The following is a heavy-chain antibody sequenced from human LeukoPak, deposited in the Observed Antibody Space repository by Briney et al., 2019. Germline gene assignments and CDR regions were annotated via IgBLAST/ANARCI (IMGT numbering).Heavy chain of an antibody. CDR3: ARRSCSGGRCYYAY. D-gene: IGHD2-15*01. V-gene: IGHV4-59*08. Sequence: SETLSLTCTVSGGSISTYYWSWIRQPPGKGLEWIGYIYYSGSTNYNPSLKSRITISVDTSKNQFSLKLSSVTAADTAVYYRARRSCSGGRCYYAYWGQGTLVTVSS. CDR2: IYYSGST. CDR1: GGSISTYY. J-gene: IGHJ4*02.